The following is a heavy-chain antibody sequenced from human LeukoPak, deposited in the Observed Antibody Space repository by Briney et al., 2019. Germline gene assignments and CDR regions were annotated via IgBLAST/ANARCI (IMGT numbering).Heavy chain of an antibody. V-gene: IGHV3-23*01. CDR3: AKVGGSGWYLDY. D-gene: IGHD6-19*01. CDR1: GFTFSTYG. CDR2: NSGGSS. Sequence: GGSLRLSCAASGFTFSTYGVYWVRQAPGKGLEWVSSNSGGSSYYADSVKGRFTISRDNSKNTLYLQMNSLRAEDTAVYYCAKVGGSGWYLDYWGQGTLVTVSS. J-gene: IGHJ4*02.